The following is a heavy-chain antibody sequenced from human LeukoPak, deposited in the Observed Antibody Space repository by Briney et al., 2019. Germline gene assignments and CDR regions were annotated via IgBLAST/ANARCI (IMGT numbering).Heavy chain of an antibody. CDR3: AREGVTRTFDY. V-gene: IGHV4-34*01. Sequence: PSETLSLTCAVYGGSFSGYYWSWIRQPPGKGLEWIGEINHSGSTNYNPSLKSRVTISVDTSKNQFSLKLSSVTAADTAVYYCAREGVTRTFDYWGQGTLVTVSS. D-gene: IGHD4-17*01. CDR1: GGSFSGYY. CDR2: INHSGST. J-gene: IGHJ4*02.